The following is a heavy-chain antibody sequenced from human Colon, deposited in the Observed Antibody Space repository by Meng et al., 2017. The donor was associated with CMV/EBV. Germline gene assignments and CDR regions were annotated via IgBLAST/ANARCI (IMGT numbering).Heavy chain of an antibody. CDR2: VNSDGNNT. D-gene: IGHD1-26*01. J-gene: IGHJ4*02. CDR1: GFTFNSYW. Sequence: GESLKISCGTSGFTFNSYWMHWVRQAPGKGLVWVSRVNSDGNNTSYADSVKGRFTISRDNAKNTLYLQMNSLRAEDTAVYYCASTKYSGSYFEFWGRGTLVTVSS. V-gene: IGHV3-74*01. CDR3: ASTKYSGSYFEF.